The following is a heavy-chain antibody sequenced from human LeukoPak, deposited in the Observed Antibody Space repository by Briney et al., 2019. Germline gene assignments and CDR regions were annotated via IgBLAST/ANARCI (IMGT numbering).Heavy chain of an antibody. Sequence: GGSLRLSCAASGFIFSSYAMSWVRQAPGKGLEWVSAISGSGGSTYYADSVKGRFTISRDNSKNTLYLQMNSLRAEDTAVYYCAKDPAVLRFLEWSRVSYYFDYWGQGTLVTVSS. CDR2: ISGSGGST. D-gene: IGHD3-3*01. J-gene: IGHJ4*02. CDR1: GFIFSSYA. V-gene: IGHV3-23*01. CDR3: AKDPAVLRFLEWSRVSYYFDY.